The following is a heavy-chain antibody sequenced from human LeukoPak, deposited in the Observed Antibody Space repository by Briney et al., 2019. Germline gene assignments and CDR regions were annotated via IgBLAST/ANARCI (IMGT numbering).Heavy chain of an antibody. CDR3: AGHHPRNTVDF. J-gene: IGHJ4*02. V-gene: IGHV4-59*08. D-gene: IGHD2/OR15-2a*01. CDR1: GGSFNNYY. CDR2: IFYNGNT. Sequence: SETLSLTCTVSGGSFNNYYWSWVRQPPGKGLEWVGHIFYNGNTKYDPSLQSRVTISLDTSKNQFSLKLSSVTAADTAVYYCAGHHPRNTVDFWGQGTLVTVSS.